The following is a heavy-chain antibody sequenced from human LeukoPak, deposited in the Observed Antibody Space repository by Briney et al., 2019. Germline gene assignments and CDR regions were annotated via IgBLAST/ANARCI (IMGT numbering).Heavy chain of an antibody. Sequence: GGSLRLSCAASGFTFSSYGMHWVRQAPGKGLEWVAVISYDGSNKYYADSVKGRFTISRDNSKNTLYLQMNSLRAEDTAVYYCAKPSRAVEDYWGQGTLVTVSS. J-gene: IGHJ4*02. CDR3: AKPSRAVEDY. CDR2: ISYDGSNK. CDR1: GFTFSSYG. V-gene: IGHV3-30*18. D-gene: IGHD6-19*01.